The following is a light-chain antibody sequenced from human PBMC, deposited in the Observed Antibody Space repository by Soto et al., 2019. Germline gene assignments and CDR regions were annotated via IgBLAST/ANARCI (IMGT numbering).Light chain of an antibody. Sequence: EIVLTQSPGTLSLSPGERATLSCRASQSVDSNYLAWYQQRPGQAPRLLTHGASSRATGIPDRFSGSGSGTEFTLTISSLEPEDFAVYYCQHYGSSPFTFGQGTKLEIK. J-gene: IGKJ2*01. V-gene: IGKV3-20*01. CDR3: QHYGSSPFT. CDR1: QSVDSNY. CDR2: GAS.